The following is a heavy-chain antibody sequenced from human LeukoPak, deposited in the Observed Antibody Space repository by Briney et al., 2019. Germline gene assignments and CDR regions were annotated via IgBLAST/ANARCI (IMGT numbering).Heavy chain of an antibody. D-gene: IGHD2-2*01. J-gene: IGHJ4*02. Sequence: SVKVSCKASGGTFSSYAISWVRQAPGQGLEWMGRITPIFGIANYAQKFQGRVTITADKSTSTAYMELSSLRSEDTAVYYCASGGPDIVVVPAAAYFDYWGQGTLVTVSS. CDR1: GGTFSSYA. CDR3: ASGGPDIVVVPAAAYFDY. CDR2: ITPIFGIA. V-gene: IGHV1-69*04.